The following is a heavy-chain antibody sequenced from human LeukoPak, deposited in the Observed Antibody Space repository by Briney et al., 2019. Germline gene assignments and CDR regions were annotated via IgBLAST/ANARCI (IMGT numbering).Heavy chain of an antibody. J-gene: IGHJ4*02. CDR3: ASPHPSRLDPYYFDY. Sequence: PSETLSLTCTVSGGSISSSSYYWGWIRQPPGKGLEWIGSIYYSGSTYYSPSLKSRVTISVDTSKNQFSLKLSSVTAADTAVYYCASPHPSRLDPYYFDYWGQGTLVTVSS. CDR2: IYYSGST. V-gene: IGHV4-39*01. CDR1: GGSISSSSYY. D-gene: IGHD6-19*01.